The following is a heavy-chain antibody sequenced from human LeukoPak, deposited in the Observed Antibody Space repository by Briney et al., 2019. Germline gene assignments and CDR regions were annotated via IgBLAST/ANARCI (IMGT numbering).Heavy chain of an antibody. J-gene: IGHJ6*02. CDR1: GFTFSSYS. D-gene: IGHD4-11*01. V-gene: IGHV3-48*02. Sequence: GGSLRLSCAASGFTFSSYSMNWVRQAPGKGLEWVSYISSSSSTIYYADSVKGRFTISRDNAKNSLYLQMNSLRDEDTAVYYCARRTTLDYYYYYGMDVWGQGTTVTVS. CDR2: ISSSSSTI. CDR3: ARRTTLDYYYYYGMDV.